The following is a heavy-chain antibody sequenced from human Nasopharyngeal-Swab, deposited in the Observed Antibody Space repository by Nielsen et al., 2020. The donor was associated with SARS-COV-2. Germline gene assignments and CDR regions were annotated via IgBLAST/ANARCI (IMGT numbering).Heavy chain of an antibody. D-gene: IGHD6-6*01. V-gene: IGHV1-18*01. CDR3: ARDGYSSLSVYYYYYYGMDV. CDR2: ISAYNGNT. Sequence: WVRQAPGQGLEWMGWISAYNGNTNYAQKLQGRVTMTTDTSTSKAYMELRSLRSDDTAVYYCARDGYSSLSVYYYYYYGMDVWGQGTTVTVSS. J-gene: IGHJ6*02.